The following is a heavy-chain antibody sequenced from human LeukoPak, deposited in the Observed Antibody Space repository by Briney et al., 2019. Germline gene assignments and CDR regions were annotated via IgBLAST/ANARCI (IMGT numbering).Heavy chain of an antibody. CDR3: AASGGSPAAFDI. CDR1: GGSISSYY. CDR2: IYYSGST. D-gene: IGHD3-16*01. J-gene: IGHJ3*02. V-gene: IGHV4-59*01. Sequence: SGTLSLTCTVSGGSISSYYWSWIRQPPGKGLEWIGYIYYSGSTNYNPSLKSRVTISVDTSKNQFSLKLSSVTAADTAVYYCAASGGSPAAFDIWGQGTMVTVSS.